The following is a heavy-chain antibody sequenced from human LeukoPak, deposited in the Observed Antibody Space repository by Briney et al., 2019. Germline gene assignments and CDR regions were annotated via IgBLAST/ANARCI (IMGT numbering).Heavy chain of an antibody. CDR2: IYHSGST. D-gene: IGHD3-3*01. CDR1: GYSISSGYY. J-gene: IGHJ4*02. V-gene: IGHV4-38-2*01. CDR3: ARSFSGYYDFWSGYRSLYY. Sequence: SETLSLTCAVSGYSISSGYYWGWIRQPPGKGLEGIGRIYHSGSTYYNPSLKSRVTISVDTSKNQFSLKLSSVTAADTAVYYCARSFSGYYDFWSGYRSLYYWGQGTLVTVSS.